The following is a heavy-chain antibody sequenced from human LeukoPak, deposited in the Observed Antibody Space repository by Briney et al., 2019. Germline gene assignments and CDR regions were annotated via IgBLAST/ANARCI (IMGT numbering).Heavy chain of an antibody. V-gene: IGHV3-21*01. Sequence: GGSLRLSCAASGFTFSGYNMNWVRQAPGKGLEWVSSISSSSSYIYYADSVKGRFTISRDNAKNSLYLQMNSLRAEDTAVHYCARDAVVVVAASGPGYYFDYWGQGTLVTVSS. CDR3: ARDAVVVVAASGPGYYFDY. CDR1: GFTFSGYN. CDR2: ISSSSSYI. J-gene: IGHJ4*02. D-gene: IGHD2-15*01.